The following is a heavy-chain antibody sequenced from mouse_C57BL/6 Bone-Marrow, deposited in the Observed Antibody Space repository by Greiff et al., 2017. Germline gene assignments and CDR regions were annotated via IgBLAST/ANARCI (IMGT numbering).Heavy chain of an antibody. J-gene: IGHJ3*01. CDR3: ARPSSYYGSSSWFAY. Sequence: VQLQESGPELVKPGASVKLSCKASGYTFTSYDINWVKQRPGQGLEWIGWIYPRDGSTKYNEKFKGKATLTVDTSSSTAYMELHSLTSEDSAVYFCARPSSYYGSSSWFAYWGQGTLVTVSA. V-gene: IGHV1-85*01. D-gene: IGHD1-1*01. CDR1: GYTFTSYD. CDR2: IYPRDGST.